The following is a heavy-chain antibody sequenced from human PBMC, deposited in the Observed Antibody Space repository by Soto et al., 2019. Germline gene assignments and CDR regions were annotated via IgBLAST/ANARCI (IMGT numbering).Heavy chain of an antibody. D-gene: IGHD3-22*01. V-gene: IGHV3-15*01. CDR1: GFTFTSAW. CDR3: AKDQGRYYDSSGYYRYNWFDP. Sequence: PGGSLRLSCAASGFTFTSAWMTWVRQAPGKGLEWVGRIKSKTDGGTTDYAAPVKGRFTISRDDSKNKLYLQMNSLKTEDTAVYYCAKDQGRYYDSSGYYRYNWFDPWGQGTLVTVSS. J-gene: IGHJ5*02. CDR2: IKSKTDGGTT.